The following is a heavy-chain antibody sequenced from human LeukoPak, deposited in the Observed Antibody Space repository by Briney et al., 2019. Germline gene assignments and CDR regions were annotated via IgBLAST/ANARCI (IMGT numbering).Heavy chain of an antibody. CDR2: IDPDGNT. CDR1: GLTFSTYW. V-gene: IGHV3-74*01. Sequence: GGSLRLSCSASGLTFSTYWMHWVRQAPGKGLVWVSRIDPDGNTVYADSVRGRFTVSRDNAKNTMYLHMNSLRVEDTALYYCASFRNTDIWGQGTTVTVSP. D-gene: IGHD2/OR15-2a*01. J-gene: IGHJ3*02. CDR3: ASFRNTDI.